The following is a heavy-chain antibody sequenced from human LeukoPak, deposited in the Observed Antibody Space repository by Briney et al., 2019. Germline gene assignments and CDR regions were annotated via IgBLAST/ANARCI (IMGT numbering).Heavy chain of an antibody. V-gene: IGHV4-59*08. CDR1: GGSISSYD. Sequence: SETLSLTCTVSGGSISSYDWSWIRQPPGKGLEWIGYIYYSGSTKYNPSLKSRVTISVDTSKNQFSLKLSSVTAADMAVYYCARHLPKWGWDYWGQGTLVTVSS. CDR3: ARHLPKWGWDY. J-gene: IGHJ4*02. D-gene: IGHD1-26*01. CDR2: IYYSGST.